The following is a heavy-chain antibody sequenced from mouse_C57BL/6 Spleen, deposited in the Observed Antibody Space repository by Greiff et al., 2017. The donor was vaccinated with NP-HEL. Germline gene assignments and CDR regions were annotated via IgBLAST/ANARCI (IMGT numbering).Heavy chain of an antibody. CDR2: ISGGGGNT. CDR3: ASPYYYGSSYGYFDV. D-gene: IGHD1-1*01. V-gene: IGHV5-9*01. CDR1: GFTFSSYT. J-gene: IGHJ1*03. Sequence: EVQGVESGGGLVKPGGSLKLSCAASGFTFSSYTMSWVRQTPEKRLEWVATISGGGGNTYYPDSVKGRFTISRDNAKNTLYLQMSSLRSEDTALYYCASPYYYGSSYGYFDVWGTGTTVTVSS.